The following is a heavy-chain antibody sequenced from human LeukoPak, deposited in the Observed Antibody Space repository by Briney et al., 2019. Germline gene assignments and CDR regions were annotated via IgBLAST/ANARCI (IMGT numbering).Heavy chain of an antibody. V-gene: IGHV1-69*13. Sequence: VASVTVSCKASGYTFTSYAISWVRQAPGQGLEWMGGIIPIFGTANYAQKFQGRVTITADESTSTAYMELSSLRSEDTAVYYCARALLGEYCSSTSCYNYFDYWGQGTLVTVSS. CDR1: GYTFTSYA. D-gene: IGHD2-2*01. J-gene: IGHJ4*02. CDR3: ARALLGEYCSSTSCYNYFDY. CDR2: IIPIFGTA.